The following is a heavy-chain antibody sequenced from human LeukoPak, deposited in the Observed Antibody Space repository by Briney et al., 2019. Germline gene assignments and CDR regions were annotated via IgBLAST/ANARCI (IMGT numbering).Heavy chain of an antibody. Sequence: GGSLRLSCAASGFTFSNAWMNWVRQAPGKGLEWVGRIKSKTGGGTTDYAAPVKGIFTISRDDSKNTLYLQMNSLKTEDTGVYYCITDGTPISMVQGVVDCWGQGTLVTVSS. CDR3: ITDGTPISMVQGVVDC. D-gene: IGHD3-10*01. J-gene: IGHJ4*02. CDR2: IKSKTGGGTT. V-gene: IGHV3-15*01. CDR1: GFTFSNAW.